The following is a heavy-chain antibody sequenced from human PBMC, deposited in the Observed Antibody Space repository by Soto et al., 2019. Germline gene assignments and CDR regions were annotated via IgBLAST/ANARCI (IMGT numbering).Heavy chain of an antibody. V-gene: IGHV4-34*01. J-gene: IGHJ4*02. CDR3: ARGQEGIVATH. CDR1: GGSLTGYY. D-gene: IGHD5-12*01. CDR2: IKDGGVT. Sequence: QVHLQQWGAGLLKPSETLSLTCAVNGGSLTGYYWSWIRQPPGKGLEWIGEIKDGGVTNYSPSLKGRVTMSADTSKTQFSLKLNSVTAADTAVYSCARGQEGIVATHWDQGTLVTVSS.